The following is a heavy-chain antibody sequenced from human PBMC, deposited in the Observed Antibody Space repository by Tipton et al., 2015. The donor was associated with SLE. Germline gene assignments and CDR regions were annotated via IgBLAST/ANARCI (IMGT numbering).Heavy chain of an antibody. J-gene: IGHJ3*02. CDR3: ARDRGFVAVDI. V-gene: IGHV4-59*11. Sequence: TLSLTCTVSGGSISSHYWSWIRQPPGKGLEWIGYIYYSGSTNYNPSLKSRVTISVDTSKNQFSLKLSSVTAADTAVYYCARDRGFVAVDIWGQGTMVTVSS. CDR2: IYYSGST. D-gene: IGHD3-10*01. CDR1: GGSISSHY.